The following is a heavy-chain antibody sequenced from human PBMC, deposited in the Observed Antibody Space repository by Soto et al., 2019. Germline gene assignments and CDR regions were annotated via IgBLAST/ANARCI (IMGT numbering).Heavy chain of an antibody. J-gene: IGHJ3*02. D-gene: IGHD2-15*01. CDR3: ARDSVIRVPAAMPFVVVVAAQEDAFDI. Sequence: QVQLVQSGAEVKKPGASVKVSCKASGYTFTSYGISWVRQAPGQGLEWMGWISAYNGNTNYAQKLQGRVTMTTDTSPSTAYMELRSLGSDDTAVYYCARDSVIRVPAAMPFVVVVAAQEDAFDIWGQGTMVTVSS. CDR2: ISAYNGNT. V-gene: IGHV1-18*01. CDR1: GYTFTSYG.